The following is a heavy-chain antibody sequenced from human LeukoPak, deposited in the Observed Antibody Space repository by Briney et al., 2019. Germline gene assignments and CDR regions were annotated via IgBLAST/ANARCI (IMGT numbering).Heavy chain of an antibody. CDR1: GGSISSGDYY. D-gene: IGHD3-3*01. J-gene: IGHJ3*01. Sequence: PSETLSPTCTISGGSISSGDYYWSWIRQPPGKGLEWIGYIYYSGSTYYNPSLKSRLTISVDTSKNQVSLKLSSVTAADTAVYYCARGAGSVTIFGVVIIRAFDVWGQGTMVTVSS. CDR3: ARGAGSVTIFGVVIIRAFDV. V-gene: IGHV4-30-4*08. CDR2: IYYSGST.